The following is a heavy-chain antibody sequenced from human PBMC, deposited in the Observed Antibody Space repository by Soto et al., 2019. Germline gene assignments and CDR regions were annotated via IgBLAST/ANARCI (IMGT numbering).Heavy chain of an antibody. D-gene: IGHD2-8*01. CDR3: ARRTLMVYAVRYDAFXI. CDR1: GYTFTGYY. CDR2: INPNSGGT. J-gene: IGHJ3*02. Sequence: ASVKVSCKASGYTFTGYYMHWVRQAPGQGLEWMGWINPNSGGTNYAQKFQGWVTMTRDTSISTAYLQWSSLKASDTAMYYCARRTLMVYAVRYDAFXIWGQGTMVTVSS. V-gene: IGHV1-2*04.